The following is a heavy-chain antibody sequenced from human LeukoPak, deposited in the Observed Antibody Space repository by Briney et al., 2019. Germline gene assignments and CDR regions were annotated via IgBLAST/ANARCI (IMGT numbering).Heavy chain of an antibody. J-gene: IGHJ3*02. Sequence: PGRSLRLSCTASGFTFSSYAMHWVRQAPGKGLEWVAVISYDGSNKYYADSVMGRFTISRDNSKNTLYLQMNSLRAEDTAVYYCASDYYDSSGYYYDAFDIWGQGTMVTVSS. CDR2: ISYDGSNK. CDR1: GFTFSSYA. V-gene: IGHV3-30-3*01. D-gene: IGHD3-22*01. CDR3: ASDYYDSSGYYYDAFDI.